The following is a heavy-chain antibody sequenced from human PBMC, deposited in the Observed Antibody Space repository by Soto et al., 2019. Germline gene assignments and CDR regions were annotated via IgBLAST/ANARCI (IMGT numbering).Heavy chain of an antibody. V-gene: IGHV1-58*02. CDR1: GFTFSNSA. J-gene: IGHJ4*02. CDR3: VLCTTTSCYGKFDY. D-gene: IGHD2-2*01. CDR2: IVVGSGNT. Sequence: ASVKVSCKASGFTFSNSAIQWMRQARGERLEWIGWIVVGSGNTNYAQKIQERVTIIRDMSTSTSYMELSSLTSEDTAVYYCVLCTTTSCYGKFDYWGQGTLVTVSS.